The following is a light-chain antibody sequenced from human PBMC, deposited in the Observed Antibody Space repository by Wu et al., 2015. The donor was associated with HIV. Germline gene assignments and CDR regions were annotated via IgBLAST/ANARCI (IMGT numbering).Light chain of an antibody. J-gene: IGKJ3*01. V-gene: IGKV3-15*01. Sequence: EIVLTQSPGTLSLSPGERATLSCRASQSVNSRSLAWYQQKPGQAPRLLIYAASTGATGIPARFSGSGSGTEFTLTISNMQSEDFAIYYCQQYADWPPGTFGPGTKVDIK. CDR3: QQYADWPPGT. CDR1: QSVNSRS. CDR2: AAS.